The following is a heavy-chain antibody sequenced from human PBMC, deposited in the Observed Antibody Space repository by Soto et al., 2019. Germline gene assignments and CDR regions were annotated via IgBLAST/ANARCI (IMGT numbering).Heavy chain of an antibody. D-gene: IGHD4-17*01. CDR2: IIPILGIA. V-gene: IGHV1-69*04. CDR1: RYTFTYRY. J-gene: IGHJ4*01. Sequence: SVKVSCKASRYTFTYRYLHWVRQAPGQGLGWMGRIIPILGIANYAQKFQGRVTITADKSTSTAYMELSSLRSEDTAVYYCARDMDYGDYANYYFDYWG. CDR3: ARDMDYGDYANYYFDY.